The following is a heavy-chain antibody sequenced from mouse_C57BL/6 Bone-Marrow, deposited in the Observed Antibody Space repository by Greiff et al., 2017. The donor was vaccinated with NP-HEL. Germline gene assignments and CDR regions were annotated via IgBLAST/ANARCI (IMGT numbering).Heavy chain of an antibody. CDR2: IDPSDSET. CDR1: GYTFTSYW. Sequence: QVQLQQPGAELVRPGSSVKLSCKASGYTFTSYWMHWVKQRPIQGLEWIGNIDPSDSETYYNQKFKDKATLTVDKSSSTAYMQLSSLTSEDSAVYNCARQLRAMDYWGKGTSVTVSS. V-gene: IGHV1-52*01. D-gene: IGHD6-1*01. J-gene: IGHJ4*01. CDR3: ARQLRAMDY.